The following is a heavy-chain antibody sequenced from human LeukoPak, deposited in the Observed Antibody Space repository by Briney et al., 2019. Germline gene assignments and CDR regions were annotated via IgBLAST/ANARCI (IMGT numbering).Heavy chain of an antibody. CDR1: GGSFSGYY. CDR2: INHSGIT. CDR3: ARGGGGAKAFYFDY. D-gene: IGHD1-26*01. J-gene: IGHJ4*02. Sequence: SETLSLTCAVYGGSFSGYYWSWIRQPPGKGLEWIGEINHSGITNYNPSLKSRVTMSVDTTRKRFSLRLASESAADTGVYYCARGGGGAKAFYFDYWGQGSLVTVSS. V-gene: IGHV4-34*01.